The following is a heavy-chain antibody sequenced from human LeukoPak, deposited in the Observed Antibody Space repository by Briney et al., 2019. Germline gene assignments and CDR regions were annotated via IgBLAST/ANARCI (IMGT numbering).Heavy chain of an antibody. CDR1: GFTFSSYS. CDR3: ANPAAAGQVTPGRFDY. Sequence: GGSLRLSCAASGFTFSSYSMYWVRQAPGKGLEWVSSISSSSSYIYYADSVKGRFTISRDNAKNSLYLQMNSLRAEDTAVYYCANPAAAGQVTPGRFDYWGQGTLVTVSS. V-gene: IGHV3-21*04. D-gene: IGHD6-13*01. CDR2: ISSSSSYI. J-gene: IGHJ4*02.